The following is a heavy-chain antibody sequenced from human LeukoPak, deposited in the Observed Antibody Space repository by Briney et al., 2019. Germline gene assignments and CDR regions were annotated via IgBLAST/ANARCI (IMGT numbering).Heavy chain of an antibody. CDR3: ANGRGALYYDILTGYDY. J-gene: IGHJ4*02. CDR1: RFTFSIYA. Sequence: GGSLRLSCVASRFTFSIYAVNWVRQAPGRGLEWVSTISGSADATYYADSVKGRFTISRDNSKNTLFLQMNSPRAEDTAVYYCANGRGALYYDILTGYDYWGQGTLVTVSS. CDR2: ISGSADAT. D-gene: IGHD3-9*01. V-gene: IGHV3-23*01.